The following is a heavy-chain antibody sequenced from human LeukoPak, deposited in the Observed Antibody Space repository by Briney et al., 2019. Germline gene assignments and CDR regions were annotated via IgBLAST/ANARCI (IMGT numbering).Heavy chain of an antibody. CDR1: GFTFGSYA. CDR3: AKAHPDTYSSSWYAHFDY. Sequence: GGSLGLSCAASGFTFGSYAMNWVRQAPGKGLEWVSAISGSGGSTYYADSVKGRFTISRDNSKNTLYLQMNSLRAEDTAVYYCAKAHPDTYSSSWYAHFDYWGQGTLVTVSS. J-gene: IGHJ4*02. V-gene: IGHV3-23*01. CDR2: ISGSGGST. D-gene: IGHD6-13*01.